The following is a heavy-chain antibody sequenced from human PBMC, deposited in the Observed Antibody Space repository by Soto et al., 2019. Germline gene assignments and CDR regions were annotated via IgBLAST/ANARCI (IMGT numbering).Heavy chain of an antibody. CDR3: ASLRGVFSDGFHFES. CDR1: GLTFSTSW. J-gene: IGHJ4*02. D-gene: IGHD2-8*01. V-gene: IGHV3-7*05. Sequence: EVQLVESGGGLVQPGGSLRHSCAASGLTFSTSWMSWVRQAPGKGLEWVANIKQDGSEKYYLVSLKGRFTISRDNAKNSRYLQMNSLRGEDTAVYYCASLRGVFSDGFHFESWGQGTLVTVSS. CDR2: IKQDGSEK.